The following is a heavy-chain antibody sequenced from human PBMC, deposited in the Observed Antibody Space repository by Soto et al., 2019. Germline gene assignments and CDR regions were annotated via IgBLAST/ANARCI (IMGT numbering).Heavy chain of an antibody. CDR3: ARQGRAARGVGLIDY. V-gene: IGHV4-39*01. D-gene: IGHD6-6*01. CDR1: GGSISSSSYY. CDR2: IYYSGST. Sequence: SETLSLTCTVSGGSISSSSYYWGWIRQPPGKGLEWIGSIYYSGSTYYNPSLKSRVTISVDTSKNQFSLKLSSVTAADTAVYYCARQGRAARGVGLIDYWGQGTLVTVSS. J-gene: IGHJ4*02.